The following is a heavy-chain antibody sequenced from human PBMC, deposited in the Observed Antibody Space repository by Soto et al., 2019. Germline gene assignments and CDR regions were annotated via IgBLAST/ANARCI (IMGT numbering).Heavy chain of an antibody. CDR3: ARVGYSSGWYVDY. D-gene: IGHD6-19*01. CDR1: GFTFSSYS. CDR2: ISSSSSYI. V-gene: IGHV3-21*01. Sequence: EVQLVESGGGLVKPGGSLRLSCAASGFTFSSYSMNWVRQAPGKGLEWVSSISSSSSYIYYADSVKGRFTISRDNAKNSLYLQMNSLRAEDTAVYYCARVGYSSGWYVDYWGQGTLVTVSS. J-gene: IGHJ4*02.